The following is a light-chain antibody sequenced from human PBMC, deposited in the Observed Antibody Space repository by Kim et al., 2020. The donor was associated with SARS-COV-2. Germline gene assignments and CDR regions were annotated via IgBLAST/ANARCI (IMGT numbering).Light chain of an antibody. Sequence: QRVTISCSGSSSNIGSNYVYWYQQLPGTAPKLLIYRNNQRPSGVPDRFSGSKSGTSASLAISGLRSDDEADYYCAAWDDSLSGHVVFGGGTQLTVL. CDR3: AAWDDSLSGHVV. V-gene: IGLV1-47*01. CDR2: RNN. J-gene: IGLJ2*01. CDR1: SSNIGSNY.